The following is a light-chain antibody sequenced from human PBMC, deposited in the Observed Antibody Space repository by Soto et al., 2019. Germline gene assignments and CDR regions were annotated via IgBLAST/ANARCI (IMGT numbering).Light chain of an antibody. J-gene: IGLJ2*01. Sequence: QAVVTQPPSASGSPGQSVTISCTGTGSDVGGYNYVSWYQQHPGKAPKLMIYEVIKRPSGVPDRFSGSKSGNTASLTVTGLQAEDEADYYCSSYAGNNNLRVFGGGTKLTVL. CDR2: EVI. CDR1: GSDVGGYNY. V-gene: IGLV2-8*01. CDR3: SSYAGNNNLRV.